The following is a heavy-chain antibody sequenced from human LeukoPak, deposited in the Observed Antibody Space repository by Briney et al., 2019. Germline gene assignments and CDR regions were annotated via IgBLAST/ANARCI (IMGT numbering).Heavy chain of an antibody. V-gene: IGHV3-53*01. CDR2: IYCGGST. J-gene: IGHJ4*02. D-gene: IGHD6-13*01. Sequence: PGGSLRLSCAASGFTVSSNYMSWVRQAPGKGLEWVSVIYCGGSTYYADSVKNRFTISRDNSKNTLYLQMNSLRAEDTAVYYCARLMTSSWYDMGDYWGQGTLVTVST. CDR1: GFTVSSNY. CDR3: ARLMTSSWYDMGDY.